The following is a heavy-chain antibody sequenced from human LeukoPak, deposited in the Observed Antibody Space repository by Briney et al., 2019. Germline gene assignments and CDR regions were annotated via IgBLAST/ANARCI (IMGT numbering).Heavy chain of an antibody. J-gene: IGHJ1*01. CDR2: IIPIFGTA. CDR3: ARDQVTMIPSYFQH. CDR1: GGTFSIYA. Sequence: GASVKVSCTASGGTFSIYAISWVRQAPGQGLEWMGGIIPIFGTANYAQKFQGRVTITADESTSTAYMELSSLRSEDTAVYYCARDQVTMIPSYFQHWGQGTLVTVSS. V-gene: IGHV1-69*13. D-gene: IGHD3-22*01.